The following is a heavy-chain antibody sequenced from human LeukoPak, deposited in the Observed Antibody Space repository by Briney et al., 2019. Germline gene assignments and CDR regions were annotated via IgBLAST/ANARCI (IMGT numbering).Heavy chain of an antibody. CDR3: AREDNGSGSNWFDP. CDR2: INHSGST. V-gene: IGHV4-34*01. CDR1: GGSFSGYY. D-gene: IGHD6-19*01. J-gene: IGHJ5*02. Sequence: PSETLSLTCAVYGGSFSGYYWSWLRQPPGKGLEWIGEINHSGSTNYNPSLKSRVTISVDTYKNQFSLKLSSVTAADTAVYYCAREDNGSGSNWFDPWGQGTLVTVSS.